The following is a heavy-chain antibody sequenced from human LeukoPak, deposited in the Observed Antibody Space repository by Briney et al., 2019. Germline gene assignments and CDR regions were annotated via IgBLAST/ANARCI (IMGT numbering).Heavy chain of an antibody. V-gene: IGHV3-30*04. Sequence: PGTSLRLSCEASGFTFSSFPMHWVRQTPDKRLEWVAVISDDGRDTYYADSVKGRFTISRDNSKNTLYLQMNSLSPEDTAVVYCARVGRVSIYPSYMDVWGKGTLVTVSS. D-gene: IGHD2-21*01. CDR3: ARVGRVSIYPSYMDV. CDR1: GFTFSSFP. J-gene: IGHJ6*03. CDR2: ISDDGRDT.